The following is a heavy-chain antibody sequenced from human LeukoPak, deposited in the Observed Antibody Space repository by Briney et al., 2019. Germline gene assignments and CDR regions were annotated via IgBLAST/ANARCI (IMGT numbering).Heavy chain of an antibody. V-gene: IGHV4-61*01. CDR1: GGSVSSGSYY. CDR3: ARDDGSGSYYNVGWFDP. J-gene: IGHJ5*02. Sequence: SETLPLTCTVSGGSVSSGSYYWSWIRQPPGTGLEWIGYIYYSGSTNYNPSLKSRVTISVDTSKNQFSLKLSSVTAADTAVYYCARDDGSGSYYNVGWFDPWGQGTLVTVSS. D-gene: IGHD3-10*01. CDR2: IYYSGST.